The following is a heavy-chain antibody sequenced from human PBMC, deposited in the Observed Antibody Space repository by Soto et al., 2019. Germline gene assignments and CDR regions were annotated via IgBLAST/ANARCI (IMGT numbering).Heavy chain of an antibody. Sequence: GESLKISCKGSGYSFTSYWIGWVRQMPGKGLEWMGIIYPGDSDTRYSPSFQGQVTISADKSISTAYLQWSSLKASDTAMYYCARLEGGCGGDCYPNWFDPWGQGTLVTVSS. CDR2: IYPGDSDT. CDR3: ARLEGGCGGDCYPNWFDP. CDR1: GYSFTSYW. V-gene: IGHV5-51*01. J-gene: IGHJ5*02. D-gene: IGHD2-21*02.